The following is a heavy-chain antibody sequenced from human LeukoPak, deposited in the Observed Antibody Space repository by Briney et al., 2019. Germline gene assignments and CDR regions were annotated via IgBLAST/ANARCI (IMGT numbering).Heavy chain of an antibody. CDR1: GDSVSSNSVT. V-gene: IGHV6-1*01. J-gene: IGHJ5*02. CDR3: ARGEGHSYGYWWFDP. Sequence: SQTLSLTCAISGDSVSSNSVTWNWIRQSPSRGLEWLGRTYYRSKWYYGYAVSVKSRITIDPDTSKNQFSLQLNSVTPEDTAVYYCARGEGHSYGYWWFDPWGQGTLVTVSS. CDR2: TYYRSKWYY. D-gene: IGHD5-18*01.